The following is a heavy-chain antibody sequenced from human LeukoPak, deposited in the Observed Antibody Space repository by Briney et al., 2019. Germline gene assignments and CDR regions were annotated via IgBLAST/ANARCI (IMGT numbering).Heavy chain of an antibody. J-gene: IGHJ6*03. Sequence: NPSETLSLTCGVYGGSFSGYYWSWIRQPPGKGLEWIGEINHSGSTNYNPSLKSRVTISVDTSKNQFSLKLSSVTAADTAVYYCARGPPSYYDFWSGKTYYYYYYMDVWGQGTTVTVSS. CDR3: ARGPPSYYDFWSGKTYYYYYYMDV. CDR2: INHSGST. CDR1: GGSFSGYY. V-gene: IGHV4-34*01. D-gene: IGHD3-3*01.